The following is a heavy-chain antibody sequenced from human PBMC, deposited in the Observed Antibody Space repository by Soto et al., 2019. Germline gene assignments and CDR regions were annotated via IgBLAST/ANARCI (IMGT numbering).Heavy chain of an antibody. V-gene: IGHV3-30*03. CDR1: GFTFSSYG. CDR2: ISYDGSNK. J-gene: IGHJ4*02. D-gene: IGHD3-9*01. CDR3: ASLDILTGYFHY. Sequence: GGSLRLSCAASGFTFSSYGMHWVRQAPGKGLEWVAVISYDGSNKYYADSVKGRFTISRDNSKNTLYLQMNSLRAEDTAVYYCASLDILTGYFHYWGQGTLVTVSS.